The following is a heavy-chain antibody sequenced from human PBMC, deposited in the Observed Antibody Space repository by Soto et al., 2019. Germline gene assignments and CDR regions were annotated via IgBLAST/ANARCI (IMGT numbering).Heavy chain of an antibody. J-gene: IGHJ4*02. V-gene: IGHV3-30*18. CDR1: GFTFSSYG. CDR2: ISYDGSNK. Sequence: GGALRLSCAASGFTFSSYGMHWVRQAPGKGLEWVAVISYDGSNKYYADSVKGRFTISRDNSKNTLYLQMNSLRAEDTAVYYCAKARGNSITYSFDYWGQGTVVTDS. CDR3: AKARGNSITYSFDY. D-gene: IGHD4-4*01.